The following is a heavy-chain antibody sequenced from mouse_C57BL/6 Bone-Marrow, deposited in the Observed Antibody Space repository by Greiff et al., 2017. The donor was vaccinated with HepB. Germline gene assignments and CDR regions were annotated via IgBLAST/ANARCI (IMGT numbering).Heavy chain of an antibody. CDR3: EGYGYDDGAWFAY. D-gene: IGHD2-2*01. CDR2: IDPSDSYT. CDR1: GYTFTSYW. Sequence: QVQLQQPGAELVRPGPSVKLSCKASGYTFTSYWMHWVKQRPGQGLEWIGVIDPSDSYTNYNQKFKGKATLTVDTSSSTAYMQLSSLTSEDSAVYYCEGYGYDDGAWFAYWGQGTLVTVSA. J-gene: IGHJ3*01. V-gene: IGHV1-59*01.